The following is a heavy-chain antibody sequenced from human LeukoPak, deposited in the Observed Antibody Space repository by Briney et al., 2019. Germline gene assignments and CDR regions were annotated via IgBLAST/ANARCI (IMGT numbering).Heavy chain of an antibody. Sequence: SETLSLPCTVSGGSIRCYYWSWIRQPPGKGLEWIGYIYYSGSTNYNPSLKSRVTISVDTSKNQFSLKLRSVTAADTAVYYCARHYGAVPDDYYYYGMDVWGQGTTVTVSS. CDR1: GGSIRCYY. V-gene: IGHV4-59*08. CDR2: IYYSGST. J-gene: IGHJ6*02. D-gene: IGHD6-19*01. CDR3: ARHYGAVPDDYYYYGMDV.